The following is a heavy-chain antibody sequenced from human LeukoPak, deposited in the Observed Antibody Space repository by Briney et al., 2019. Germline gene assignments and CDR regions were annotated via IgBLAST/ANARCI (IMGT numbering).Heavy chain of an antibody. Sequence: GGSLGLSCAASGFTVSSNYMSWVRQAPGKGLEWVSVIYSGGSTYYADSVKGGFTISRDNSKNTLYLQMNSLRAEDTAVYYCAREALRYFDPDAFDIWGQGTMVTVSS. CDR3: AREALRYFDPDAFDI. D-gene: IGHD3-9*01. V-gene: IGHV3-66*01. J-gene: IGHJ3*02. CDR1: GFTVSSNY. CDR2: IYSGGST.